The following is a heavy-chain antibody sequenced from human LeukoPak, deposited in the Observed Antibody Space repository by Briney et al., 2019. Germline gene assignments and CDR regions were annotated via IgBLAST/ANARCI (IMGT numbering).Heavy chain of an antibody. D-gene: IGHD1-1*01. V-gene: IGHV3-53*01. J-gene: IGHJ4*02. Sequence: GGSLRLSCAASGITASNFYMMWVRQAPGKGLEWVSYISNNDVTKYADSVRGRLTISRDNSKNILYLQMNSLRVEDTAMYWCASSVTTVGAYDYWGQGTLVTVSS. CDR3: ASSVTTVGAYDY. CDR1: GITASNFY. CDR2: ISNNDVT.